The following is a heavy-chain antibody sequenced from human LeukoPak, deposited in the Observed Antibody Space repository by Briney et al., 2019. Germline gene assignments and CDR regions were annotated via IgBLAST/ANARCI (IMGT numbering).Heavy chain of an antibody. V-gene: IGHV4-59*01. Sequence: SETLSLTCTVSGGSISSYYWSWIRQPPGKGLEWIGYIYYSGSTNYNPSLKSRVTISVDTSKNQFSLKLSSVTAADTAVYYCARGSGYCSSTGCLDAFDIWGQGTMVTVSS. CDR1: GGSISSYY. D-gene: IGHD2-2*01. CDR3: ARGSGYCSSTGCLDAFDI. CDR2: IYYSGST. J-gene: IGHJ3*02.